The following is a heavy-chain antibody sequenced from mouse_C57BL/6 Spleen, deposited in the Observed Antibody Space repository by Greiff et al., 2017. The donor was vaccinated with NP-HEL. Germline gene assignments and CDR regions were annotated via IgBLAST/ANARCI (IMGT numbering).Heavy chain of an antibody. CDR3: AREKAYYAMDY. CDR1: GYSITSGYY. Sequence: EVQLQQSGPGLVKPSQSLSLTCSVTGYSITSGYYWNWIRQFPGNKLEWMGYISYDGSNNYNPSLKNRISITRDTSKNQFFLKLNSVTTEDTATYYCAREKAYYAMDYWGQGTSVTVSS. CDR2: ISYDGSN. J-gene: IGHJ4*01. V-gene: IGHV3-6*01.